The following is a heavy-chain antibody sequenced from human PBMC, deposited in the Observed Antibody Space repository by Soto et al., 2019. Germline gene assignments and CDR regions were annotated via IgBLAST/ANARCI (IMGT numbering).Heavy chain of an antibody. Sequence: PGGSLRLSCAASGFTFSSYSMNWVRQAPGKGLEWVSSISSSSSYIYYADSVKGRFTISRDNAKNSLYLQMNSLRAEDTAVYYCARGRHCTNGVCYPLGFDYWGQGTLVTVSS. J-gene: IGHJ4*02. CDR2: ISSSSSYI. CDR1: GFTFSSYS. CDR3: ARGRHCTNGVCYPLGFDY. V-gene: IGHV3-21*01. D-gene: IGHD2-8*01.